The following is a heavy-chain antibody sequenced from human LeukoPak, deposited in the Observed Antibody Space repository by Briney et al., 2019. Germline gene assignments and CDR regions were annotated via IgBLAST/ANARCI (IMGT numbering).Heavy chain of an antibody. CDR3: ARASYSSGWYGWGHFDY. D-gene: IGHD6-19*01. V-gene: IGHV3-66*01. CDR2: IYSGGST. J-gene: IGHJ4*02. CDR1: GFTVSSNY. Sequence: PGGSLRLSCAASGFTVSSNYMSWVRQAPGKGLEWVSVIYSGGSTYYADSVKGRFTISRDNSKNTLYLQMNSLRAEDTAVYYCARASYSSGWYGWGHFDYWGQGTLVTVSS.